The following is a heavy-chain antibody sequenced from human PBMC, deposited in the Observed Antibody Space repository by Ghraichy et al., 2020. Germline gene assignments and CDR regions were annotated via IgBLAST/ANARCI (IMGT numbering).Heavy chain of an antibody. CDR1: GFIFDDYA. CDR3: ARDIGAGLSRYYYGMDV. J-gene: IGHJ6*02. Sequence: GGSLRLSCAASGFIFDDYAMHWVRQAPGKGLEWVSGISWNSGSIGYADSVKGRFTISRDNAKNSLYLQMNSLRTDDTALYYCARDIGAGLSRYYYGMDVWGQGTTVTVSS. D-gene: IGHD6-25*01. V-gene: IGHV3-9*01. CDR2: ISWNSGSI.